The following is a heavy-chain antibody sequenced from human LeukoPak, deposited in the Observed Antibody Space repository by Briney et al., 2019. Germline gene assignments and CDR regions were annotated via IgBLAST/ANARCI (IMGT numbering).Heavy chain of an antibody. CDR1: GGTISSYA. Sequence: GSSVKVSCKASGGTISSYAISWVRQAPGQGLEWMGGIIPIFGTANYAQKFQGRVTITTDESTSTAYMELSSLRSEDTAVYYCARGGMVRGVIPLDYYYMDVWGKGTTVTVSS. CDR2: IIPIFGTA. J-gene: IGHJ6*03. D-gene: IGHD3-10*01. CDR3: ARGGMVRGVIPLDYYYMDV. V-gene: IGHV1-69*05.